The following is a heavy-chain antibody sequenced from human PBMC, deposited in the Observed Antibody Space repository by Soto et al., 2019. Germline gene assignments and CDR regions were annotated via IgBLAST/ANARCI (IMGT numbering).Heavy chain of an antibody. Sequence: ASVKVSCKVSGYTLTELSMHWVRQAPGKGLEWMGGFDPEDGETIYAQKFQGRVTMTEDTSTDTAYMELSSLRSEGTAVYYCATDLTYSSSWSFDYWGQGTLVTVSS. V-gene: IGHV1-24*01. D-gene: IGHD6-13*01. J-gene: IGHJ4*02. CDR1: GYTLTELS. CDR2: FDPEDGET. CDR3: ATDLTYSSSWSFDY.